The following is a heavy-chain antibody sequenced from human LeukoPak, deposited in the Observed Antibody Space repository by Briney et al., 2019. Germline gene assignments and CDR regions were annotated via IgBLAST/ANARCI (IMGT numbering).Heavy chain of an antibody. CDR3: ARTVAGTGYFDY. D-gene: IGHD6-19*01. CDR2: ISYDGSNK. J-gene: IGHJ4*02. Sequence: GGSLRLSCAASGFTFSSSAMHWVRQAPGKGLEGVAVISYDGSNKYYADSVKGRFTISRDNSKNTLYLQMNSLRAEDTAVYYCARTVAGTGYFDYWGQGTLVTVSS. V-gene: IGHV3-30-3*01. CDR1: GFTFSSSA.